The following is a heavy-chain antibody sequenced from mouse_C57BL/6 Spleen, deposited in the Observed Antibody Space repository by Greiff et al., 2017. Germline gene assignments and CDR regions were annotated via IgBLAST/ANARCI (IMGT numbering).Heavy chain of an antibody. J-gene: IGHJ1*03. Sequence: EVQLQQSGAELVRPGASVKLSCTASGFNIKDDYMHWVKQRPEQGLEWIGWIDPENGDTEYASKFQGKATITADTSSNTAYLQLSSLTSEDTAVYYCTTCYYYGSSWYFDVWGTGTTVTVSS. CDR1: GFNIKDDY. CDR3: TTCYYYGSSWYFDV. V-gene: IGHV14-4*01. CDR2: IDPENGDT. D-gene: IGHD1-1*01.